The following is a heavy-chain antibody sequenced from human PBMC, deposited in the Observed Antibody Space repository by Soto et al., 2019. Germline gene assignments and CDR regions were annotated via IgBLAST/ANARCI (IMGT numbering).Heavy chain of an antibody. V-gene: IGHV3-33*01. CDR1: GFTFSNYG. J-gene: IGHJ6*03. D-gene: IGHD4-17*01. Sequence: QVQLVESGGGVVQPGRSLRLSCAASGFTFSNYGMHWVRQAPGEGLEWVAVIWYDGDKKYYADFVKGRFTISRDDSKDTLYLQMSSLRADDTAVYFCARRVTRKRDGFHYIDGWGKGTTVIVSS. CDR2: IWYDGDKK. CDR3: ARRVTRKRDGFHYIDG.